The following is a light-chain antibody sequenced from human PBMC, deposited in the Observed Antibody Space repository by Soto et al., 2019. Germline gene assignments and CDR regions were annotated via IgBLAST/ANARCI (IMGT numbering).Light chain of an antibody. V-gene: IGLV4-69*01. Sequence: QPVLTQTPSASASLGASAKLTCTLSSGHSSYAIAWHQQQPEKGPRYLMKLNSDGSHSNGDGIPDRFSGSSSEAERYLTISSLQSEDEADYYCQTWGTGIQVVFGGGTKLTVL. CDR2: LNSDGSH. CDR3: QTWGTGIQVV. J-gene: IGLJ2*01. CDR1: SGHSSYA.